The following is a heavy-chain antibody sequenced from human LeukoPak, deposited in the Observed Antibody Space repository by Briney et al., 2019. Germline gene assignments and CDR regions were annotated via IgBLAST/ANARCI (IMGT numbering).Heavy chain of an antibody. CDR2: INPNSGGT. CDR3: ARRIAAAGHFDY. V-gene: IGHV1-2*06. D-gene: IGHD6-13*01. CDR1: GYTFTGYY. J-gene: IGHJ4*02. Sequence: ASVKVSCKASGYTFTGYYLYWVRQAPGQGLEWMGRINPNSGGTNYAQKFQGRVTTTRDTSISTAYMELSSLRSDDTAVFYCARRIAAAGHFDYWGQGTLVTVSS.